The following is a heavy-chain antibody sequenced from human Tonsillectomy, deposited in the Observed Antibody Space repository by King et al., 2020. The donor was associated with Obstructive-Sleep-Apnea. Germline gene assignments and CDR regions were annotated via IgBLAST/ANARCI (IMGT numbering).Heavy chain of an antibody. Sequence: VQLVESGGGLVQPGGSLRLSCAASGFTCSSYWMHCVRQSPGKGLLWVSRISSDGSVTTYADFVKGRFTVSRDDAKNTLYLQMNSLRADDTAVYYCVRAVAGFGDYWGQGTLVTVSS. CDR2: ISSDGSVT. CDR3: VRAVAGFGDY. J-gene: IGHJ4*02. V-gene: IGHV3-74*01. D-gene: IGHD6-19*01. CDR1: GFTCSSYW.